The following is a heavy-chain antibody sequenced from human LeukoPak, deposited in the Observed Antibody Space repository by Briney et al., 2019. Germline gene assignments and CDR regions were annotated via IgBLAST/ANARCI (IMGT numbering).Heavy chain of an antibody. D-gene: IGHD3-22*01. V-gene: IGHV3-53*01. CDR1: GFTVSSNY. CDR3: AKKGPYYYDSSGYSLPTEYFQH. J-gene: IGHJ1*01. Sequence: PGGSLRLSCAASGFTVSSNYMSWVRQAPGKGLEWVSVIYSGGSTYYADSVKGRFTISRDNSKNTLYLQMNSLRAEDTAVYYCAKKGPYYYDSSGYSLPTEYFQHWGQGTLVTVSS. CDR2: IYSGGST.